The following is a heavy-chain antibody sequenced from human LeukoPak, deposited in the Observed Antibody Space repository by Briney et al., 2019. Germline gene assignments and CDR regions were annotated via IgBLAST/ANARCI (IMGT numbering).Heavy chain of an antibody. J-gene: IGHJ6*03. CDR2: ISYDGSNK. CDR1: GFTFSSYG. Sequence: GGSLRLSCAASGFTFSSYGMHWVRQAPGKGLEWVAVISYDGSNKYYADSVKGRFTISRDNSKNTLYLQMNSLRAEDTAVYYCAKDHSANYCTNGVCYRDYYYMDVWGKGTTVTVSS. CDR3: AKDHSANYCTNGVCYRDYYYMDV. D-gene: IGHD2-8*01. V-gene: IGHV3-30*18.